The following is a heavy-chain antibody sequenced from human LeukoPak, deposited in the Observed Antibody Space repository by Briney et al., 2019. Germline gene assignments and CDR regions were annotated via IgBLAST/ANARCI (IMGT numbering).Heavy chain of an antibody. CDR2: TYYRSKWYN. CDR3: ARESSRVVIANDRYAFDI. Sequence: SQTLSLTCAISGDSVSSNSAAWNWIRQSPSRGLEWLGRTYYRSKWYNDYAVSVKSRITINPDTSKNQFSLQLNSVTPEDTAVYYCARESSRVVIANDRYAFDIWGQGTMVTVSS. CDR1: GDSVSSNSAA. V-gene: IGHV6-1*01. J-gene: IGHJ3*02. D-gene: IGHD2-21*01.